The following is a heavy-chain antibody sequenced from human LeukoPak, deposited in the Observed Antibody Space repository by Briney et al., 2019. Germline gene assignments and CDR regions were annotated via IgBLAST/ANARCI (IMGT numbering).Heavy chain of an antibody. D-gene: IGHD3-22*01. CDR2: ISGSGGST. J-gene: IGHJ3*02. Sequence: GGSLRLSCAASGFTSSSYAMSWVRQAPGKGLEWVSAISGSGGSTYYADSVKGRFTISRDNSKNTLYLQMNSLRAEDTAVYYCARKGYRASYYYDSSGPRTDDAFDIWGQGTMVTVSS. CDR3: ARKGYRASYYYDSSGPRTDDAFDI. CDR1: GFTSSSYA. V-gene: IGHV3-23*01.